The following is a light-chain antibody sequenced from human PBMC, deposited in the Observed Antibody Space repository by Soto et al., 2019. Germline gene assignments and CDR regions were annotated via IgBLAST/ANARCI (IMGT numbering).Light chain of an antibody. Sequence: EIVLTQSPGTLSLSPGERATLSCRASQSVTSNYLAWYQQKPGQAPGLLIYDTSTRASGVPDRFSGSGSGTEFTLTISRLEPEDVGTYYCQQSDNLPDFTFGPGTKVNI. CDR2: DTS. V-gene: IGKV3-20*01. J-gene: IGKJ3*01. CDR3: QQSDNLPDFT. CDR1: QSVTSNY.